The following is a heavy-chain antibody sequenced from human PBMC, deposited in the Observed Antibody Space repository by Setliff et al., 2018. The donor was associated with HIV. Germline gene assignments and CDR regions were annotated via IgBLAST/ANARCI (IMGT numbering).Heavy chain of an antibody. CDR1: GVSITTYY. CDR2: IYYIGSG. V-gene: IGHV4-59*01. Sequence: SETLSLTCTVSGVSITTYYWSWIRLTPGKGLEWIGYIYYIGSGISNYSFESRVTMTLDMSKSQFSLSLRSLTAADTAVYYCASGHGGQEAFEIWGQGTKVTVSS. CDR3: ASGHGGQEAFEI. D-gene: IGHD3-16*01. J-gene: IGHJ3*02.